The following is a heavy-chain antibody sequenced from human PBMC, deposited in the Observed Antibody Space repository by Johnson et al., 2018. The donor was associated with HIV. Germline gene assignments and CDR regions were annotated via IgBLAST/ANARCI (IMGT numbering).Heavy chain of an antibody. V-gene: IGHV3-30-3*01. D-gene: IGHD1-1*01. CDR2: ISYDGSNK. CDR1: GFTFSSYA. J-gene: IGHJ3*02. Sequence: VQLVESGGGVVQPGRSLRLSCAASGFTFSSYAMHWVRQAPGKGLEWVAVISYDGSNKYYADSVKGRFTISRDNSKNTLYLQMNSLRAEDTAVYYCAKDLRTTGAFDIWGQGTMVTVSS. CDR3: AKDLRTTGAFDI.